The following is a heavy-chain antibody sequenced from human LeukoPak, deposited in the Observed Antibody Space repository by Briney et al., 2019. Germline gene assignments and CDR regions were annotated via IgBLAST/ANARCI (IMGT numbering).Heavy chain of an antibody. Sequence: ASVKVSCKASGYTFTGYYMHWVRQAPGQGLEWMGWINPNSGGTNYAQKFQGWVTMTRDTSISTAYMELSRLRSDDTAVYYCAREGDYDILTGQPRPRWFDPWGQGTLVTVSS. CDR2: INPNSGGT. J-gene: IGHJ5*02. V-gene: IGHV1-2*04. D-gene: IGHD3-9*01. CDR3: AREGDYDILTGQPRPRWFDP. CDR1: GYTFTGYY.